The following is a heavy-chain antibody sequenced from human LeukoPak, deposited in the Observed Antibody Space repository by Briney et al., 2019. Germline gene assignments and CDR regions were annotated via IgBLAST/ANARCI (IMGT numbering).Heavy chain of an antibody. CDR3: ARNESVLGTTGLNDFFDD. Sequence: SETLSLTCTVTGGSISRSSDYWGWIRQPPGKGLEWIGSIYYSGSTYYNPSFKSRVTISVDTSRNQFSLQLSYVTAADTAVYYCARNESVLGTTGLNDFFDDWGQGSLVTVSS. D-gene: IGHD1-26*01. CDR2: IYYSGST. CDR1: GGSISRSSDY. V-gene: IGHV4-39*01. J-gene: IGHJ4*02.